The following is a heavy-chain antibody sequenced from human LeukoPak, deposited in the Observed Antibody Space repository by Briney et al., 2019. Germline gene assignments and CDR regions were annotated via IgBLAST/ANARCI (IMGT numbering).Heavy chain of an antibody. Sequence: PGGSLRLSCAASGFTFISYAMSWVRQAPGKGLEWVSAISGSGGSTYYADSVKGRFTISRDNSKNTLYLQMNSLRAEDTAVYYCARGDSSGYYYFEYWGQGTLVTVSS. J-gene: IGHJ4*02. V-gene: IGHV3-23*01. CDR3: ARGDSSGYYYFEY. CDR1: GFTFISYA. D-gene: IGHD6-19*01. CDR2: ISGSGGST.